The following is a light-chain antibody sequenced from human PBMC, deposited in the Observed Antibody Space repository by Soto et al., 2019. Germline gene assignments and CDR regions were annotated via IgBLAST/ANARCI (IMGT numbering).Light chain of an antibody. CDR3: QQYNTAPLT. J-gene: IGKJ3*01. V-gene: IGKV1-27*01. CDR2: AAS. Sequence: DIQMTQSPSSLSASVGDRVTITCRASQGISNYLAWYQQKPGKVPKLLIYAASTLQSGVPSRFSSSGSGTEFTRIISSLQPEDVASYYRQQYNTAPLTFGPGTKVDIK. CDR1: QGISNY.